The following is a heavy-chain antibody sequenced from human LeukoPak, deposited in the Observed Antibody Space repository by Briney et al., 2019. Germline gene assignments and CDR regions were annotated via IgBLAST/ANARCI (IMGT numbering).Heavy chain of an antibody. J-gene: IGHJ4*02. CDR2: ISYDGSNK. D-gene: IGHD4-17*01. V-gene: IGHV3-30*18. CDR1: GFTFNNYG. CDR3: AKVDPIYGDYVGAFDY. Sequence: QPGGSLRLSCAASGFTFNNYGMHWARQAPGKGLEWVALISYDGSNKNYADSMKGRFTISRDNSKNTLYLQMNSLRAEDTAVYYCAKVDPIYGDYVGAFDYWGQGTLVTVSS.